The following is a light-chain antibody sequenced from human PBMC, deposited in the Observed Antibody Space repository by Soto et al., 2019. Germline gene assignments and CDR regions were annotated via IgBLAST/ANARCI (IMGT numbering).Light chain of an antibody. Sequence: QSALTQPRSVSGSPGQSVTISCTGTSSDVGGYNYVSWYQQYPGKAPKVMIYAVTKRPSGVPDRISGSKSGNAASLTISGLQAEDEAYYSCCSYAGSYTHSVLGTGTKVTVL. V-gene: IGLV2-11*01. CDR3: CSYAGSYTHSV. CDR1: SSDVGGYNY. CDR2: AVT. J-gene: IGLJ1*01.